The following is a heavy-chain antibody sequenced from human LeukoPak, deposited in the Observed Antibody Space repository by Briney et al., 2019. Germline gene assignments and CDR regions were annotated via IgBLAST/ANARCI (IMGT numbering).Heavy chain of an antibody. CDR1: GFTFSRDW. V-gene: IGHV3-74*03. CDR3: ARDRTVGVPGTLYFDH. CDR2: ISDDGSIT. D-gene: IGHD1-26*01. J-gene: IGHJ4*02. Sequence: GGSLRLSCAASGFTFSRDWMHWVRQAPGKGLVWVSRISDDGSITTYADSVQGRFTISRDDAKNSLYLEMNSLRAEDTAVYYCARDRTVGVPGTLYFDHWGQGVLVTVSS.